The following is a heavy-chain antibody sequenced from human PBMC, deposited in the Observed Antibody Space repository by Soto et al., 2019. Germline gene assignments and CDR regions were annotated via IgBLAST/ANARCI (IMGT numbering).Heavy chain of an antibody. CDR3: ARGAAVAGGNNWFDP. V-gene: IGHV1-46*01. J-gene: IGHJ5*02. CDR2: INFSGGGT. D-gene: IGHD6-19*01. CDR1: GYSFTDYH. Sequence: GASVKVSCKASGYSFTDYHIHWVRQAPGQGLVWMGIINFSGGGTTYAQKFQGRVTMTRDTSTNTVYMQLTSLRSDDTAIYYCARGAAVAGGNNWFDPWGQGTLVTVSS.